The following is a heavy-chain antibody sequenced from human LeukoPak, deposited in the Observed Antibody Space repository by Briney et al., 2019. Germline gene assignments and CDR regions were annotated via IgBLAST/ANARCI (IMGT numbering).Heavy chain of an antibody. V-gene: IGHV3-11*04. D-gene: IGHD3-10*01. Sequence: GSLRLSCAASGFTFSDYYMSWIRQAPGKGLEWVSYISSSGSTIYYADSVKGRFTISRDNAKNSLYLQMNSLRAEDTAVYYCANGYYYGSGSYRGFDYWGQGTLVTVSS. CDR3: ANGYYYGSGSYRGFDY. CDR2: ISSSGSTI. J-gene: IGHJ4*02. CDR1: GFTFSDYY.